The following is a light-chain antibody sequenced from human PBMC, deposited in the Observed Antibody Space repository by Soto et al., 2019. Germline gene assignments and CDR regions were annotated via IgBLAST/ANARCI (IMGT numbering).Light chain of an antibody. J-gene: IGKJ2*01. CDR1: EGISNY. Sequence: DIQLTQSPSSLSASVGDRVTITCRASEGISNYLAWYQQKPGQAPNLLIYAASTLQSGVPSRFSGGGSGTDFTLTISSLQPEDFATYDCQHLNRYPPHPFGQGTKLEI. CDR3: QHLNRYPPHP. V-gene: IGKV1-9*01. CDR2: AAS.